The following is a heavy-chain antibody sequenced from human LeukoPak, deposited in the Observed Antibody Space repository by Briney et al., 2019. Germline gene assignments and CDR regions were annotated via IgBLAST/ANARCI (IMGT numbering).Heavy chain of an antibody. J-gene: IGHJ4*02. CDR2: ISSSSNTI. Sequence: GSLRLSCAASGLTFSIYNMNWVRQAPGKGLEWVSYISSSSNTIYYADSVKGRFTISRDNAKNSLYLQMNSLRAEDTAVYYCARGLVRTSSGWYFDYWGQGTLVTVSS. V-gene: IGHV3-48*01. CDR1: GLTFSIYN. D-gene: IGHD6-19*01. CDR3: ARGLVRTSSGWYFDY.